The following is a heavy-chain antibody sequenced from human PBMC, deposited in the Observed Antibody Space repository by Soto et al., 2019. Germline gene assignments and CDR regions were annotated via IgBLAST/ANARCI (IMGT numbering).Heavy chain of an antibody. J-gene: IGHJ6*03. D-gene: IGHD3-10*01. CDR2: ISGSGGST. V-gene: IGHV3-23*01. CDR3: AKRGWFGESDYYYYYMDV. CDR1: GFTFSSYA. Sequence: GGSLRLSCAASGFTFSSYAMSWVRQAPGKGLEWVSAISGSGGSTYYADSVKGRFTISRDNSKNTLYLQMNSLRAEDTAVYYCAKRGWFGESDYYYYYMDVWGKGTTVTVSS.